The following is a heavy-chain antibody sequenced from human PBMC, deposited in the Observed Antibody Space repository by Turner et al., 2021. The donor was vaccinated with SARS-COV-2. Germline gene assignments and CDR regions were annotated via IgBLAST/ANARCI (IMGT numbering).Heavy chain of an antibody. D-gene: IGHD1-26*01. V-gene: IGHV3-30-3*01. CDR2: ISFDGSNE. CDR3: ARAYSGSYFGAFDI. Sequence: QVQLVEYGGGVVQPGRSLRISCSASGFTFSVYAMHWVRQAPGKGLECVALISFDGSNEYYADSVKGRFTISRDNSKNTLYLQMNSLRAEDTSVYYCARAYSGSYFGAFDIWGQGTMVTISS. J-gene: IGHJ3*02. CDR1: GFTFSVYA.